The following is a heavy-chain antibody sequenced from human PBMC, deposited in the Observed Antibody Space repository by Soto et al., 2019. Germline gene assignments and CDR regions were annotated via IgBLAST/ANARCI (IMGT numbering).Heavy chain of an antibody. Sequence: PGGSLRLSCAASGFTFSSYAMSWVRQAPGKGLEWVSAISGSGGSTYYADSVKGRFTISRDNSKNTLYLQMKSLRAEDTAVYYCAKEVYDILTGSHFDYWGQGTMVTVYS. CDR1: GFTFSSYA. D-gene: IGHD3-9*01. V-gene: IGHV3-23*01. J-gene: IGHJ4*02. CDR3: AKEVYDILTGSHFDY. CDR2: ISGSGGST.